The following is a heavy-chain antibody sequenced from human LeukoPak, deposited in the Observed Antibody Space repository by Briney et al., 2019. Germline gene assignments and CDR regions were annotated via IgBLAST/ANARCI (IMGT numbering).Heavy chain of an antibody. CDR1: GGSISIYY. CDR3: ACLTTADAFDI. V-gene: IGHV4-59*01. J-gene: IGHJ3*02. D-gene: IGHD3-22*01. CDR2: IYDSGST. Sequence: SETLSLTCTVSGGSISIYYGSWIRQPPGKGLEWIGHIYDSGSTNYNPSLKSRVTISVDTSKNQFSLKLSSVTAADTAVYYCACLTTADAFDIWGQGTMVTVSS.